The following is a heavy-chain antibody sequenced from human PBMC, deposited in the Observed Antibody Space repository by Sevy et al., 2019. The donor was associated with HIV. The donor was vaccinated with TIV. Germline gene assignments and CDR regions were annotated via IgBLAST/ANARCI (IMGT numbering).Heavy chain of an antibody. CDR2: IYTSGST. D-gene: IGHD2-2*01. V-gene: IGHV4-4*07. J-gene: IGHJ6*02. CDR1: GGSISSYY. Sequence: SETLSLTCTVSGGSISSYYWSWIRQPAGKGLEWIGRIYTSGSTNYNPSLKSRVTMSVDTSKNQFSLKLSSVTAADTAVYYCARDDGARYRSSTSCGFYYYGMDVWGQGTTVTV. CDR3: ARDDGARYRSSTSCGFYYYGMDV.